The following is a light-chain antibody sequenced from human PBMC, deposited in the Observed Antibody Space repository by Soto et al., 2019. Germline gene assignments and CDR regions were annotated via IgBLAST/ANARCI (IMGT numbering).Light chain of an antibody. Sequence: EIVMTQSPATLSVSPGERATLSCRASQSVSSNLAWYQQKPGQAPSLLIYGAFNRATGIPDRFSGGGSGTDLTITISSLEPEDGEVYDCQHRSNWPLTFGGGTKVDIK. J-gene: IGKJ4*01. CDR2: GAF. CDR1: QSVSSN. CDR3: QHRSNWPLT. V-gene: IGKV3-11*01.